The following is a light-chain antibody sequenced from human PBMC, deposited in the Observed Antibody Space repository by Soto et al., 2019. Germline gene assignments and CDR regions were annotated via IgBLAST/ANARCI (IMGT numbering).Light chain of an antibody. CDR1: QSVSSNN. CDR2: GAS. Sequence: EIVLTQSPGTLSLSPGERATLSCRASQSVSSNNLAWYQQRPGQAPRVVIYGASTRATGIPERFSGSGSGTDFTRTISRLEPEYFAVYYCQQYGRSPFTLGPGTKVDIK. J-gene: IGKJ3*01. V-gene: IGKV3-20*01. CDR3: QQYGRSPFT.